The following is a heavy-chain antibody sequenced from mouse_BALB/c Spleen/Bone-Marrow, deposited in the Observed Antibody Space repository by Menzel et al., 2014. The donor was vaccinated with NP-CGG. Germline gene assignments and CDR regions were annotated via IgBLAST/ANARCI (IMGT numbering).Heavy chain of an antibody. CDR2: IDPANGNT. J-gene: IGHJ3*01. CDR3: AAYYKYLAGFAY. V-gene: IGHV14-3*02. CDR1: GFNIKDTY. Sequence: VQLKQSGAELVKPGASVKLSCTASGFNIKDTYMHCVKQRPEQGLEWIGRIDPANGNTKYDPKFQGKATITEDTSSNTAYLQLTAQASEDTAGYCYAAYYKYLAGFAYWGQGTLVTVSA. D-gene: IGHD2-14*01.